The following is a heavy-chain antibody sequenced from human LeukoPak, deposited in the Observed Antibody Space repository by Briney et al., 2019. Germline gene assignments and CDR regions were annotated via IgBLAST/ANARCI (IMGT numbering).Heavy chain of an antibody. CDR2: INPNSGGT. J-gene: IGHJ4*02. CDR3: ARVWFSGLLNY. CDR1: GYTFTGYY. V-gene: IGHV1-2*02. Sequence: ASVKVSCKASGYTFTGYYMHWVRQAPGQGLEWMGWINPNSGGTNYAQKFQGRVTMTRDTSSSTAYMERSRRGPDDTAVYYCARVWFSGLLNYWGQGTLVTVSS. D-gene: IGHD6-19*01.